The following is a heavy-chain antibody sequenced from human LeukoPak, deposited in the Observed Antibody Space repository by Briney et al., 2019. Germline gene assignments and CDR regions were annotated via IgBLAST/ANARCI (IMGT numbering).Heavy chain of an antibody. CDR2: TYYRSKWYN. Sequence: SQTLSLTCVISGDSVSSNTATWNWIRQSPSRGLEWLGRTYYRSKWYNDYAVSVKSRITINPDTSKNQFSLKLSSVTAADTAVYYCARQRYCSGGSCYYLNNWFDPWGQGTLVTVSS. CDR1: GDSVSSNTAT. D-gene: IGHD2-15*01. J-gene: IGHJ5*02. V-gene: IGHV6-1*01. CDR3: ARQRYCSGGSCYYLNNWFDP.